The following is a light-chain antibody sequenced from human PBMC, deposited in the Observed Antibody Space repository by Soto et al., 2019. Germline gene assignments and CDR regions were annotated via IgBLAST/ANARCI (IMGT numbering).Light chain of an antibody. J-gene: IGKJ1*01. CDR3: QHRNNWPWT. CDR1: QSVGRY. V-gene: IGKV3-11*01. Sequence: EIVLTQSPAILSLSPGERATLSCRASQSVGRYLVWYQQKPGQAPSLLIYDASNRATGVPARFSGSGSGTDFTLTISRLASEDFAVYYCQHRNNWPWTLGQGTRVAIK. CDR2: DAS.